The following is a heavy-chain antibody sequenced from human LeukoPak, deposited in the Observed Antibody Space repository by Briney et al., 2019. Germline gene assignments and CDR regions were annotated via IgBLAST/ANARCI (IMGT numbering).Heavy chain of an antibody. V-gene: IGHV1-2*06. CDR1: GYSFTDKY. J-gene: IGHJ5*02. CDR2: INPKSGGT. D-gene: IGHD3-16*01. Sequence: ASVKVSCKASGYSFTDKYMHWVRQAPGQGLEWMGRINPKSGGTNYVQKFQGRVTMTTDTSMSTAYMELSRLTSDDTAVYYCARAGGLSWFDPWGQGTLVTVSS. CDR3: ARAGGLSWFDP.